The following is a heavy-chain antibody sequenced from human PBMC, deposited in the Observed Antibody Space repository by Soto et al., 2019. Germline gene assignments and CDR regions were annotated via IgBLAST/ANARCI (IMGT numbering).Heavy chain of an antibody. V-gene: IGHV3-73*01. CDR2: IRSKANSYAT. D-gene: IGHD3-3*01. Sequence: VGSLRLSCAASGFTFGASNLQWVRQASGKGLEWVGRIRSKANSYATAYAASVKGRFTISRDDSKNTAYLQMNSLKTEDTAVYYCTKGVLRFLEWPISVSDWFDPWGQGTLVPVSS. CDR1: GFTFGASN. CDR3: TKGVLRFLEWPISVSDWFDP. J-gene: IGHJ5*02.